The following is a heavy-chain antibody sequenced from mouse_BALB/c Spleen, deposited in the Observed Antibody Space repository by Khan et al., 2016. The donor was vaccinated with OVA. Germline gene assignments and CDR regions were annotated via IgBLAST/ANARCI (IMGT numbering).Heavy chain of an antibody. CDR1: GYSFTSYY. CDR3: TRHGSTSWFAY. CDR2: IDPFNGGS. Sequence: VQLKESGPELMKPGASVKISCKASGYSFTSYYTHWVKQSHGKTLEWIGYIDPFNGGSTYNQKFKGKATLTVDKSSSTAYMHLSSLTSEDSAVLYCTRHGSTSWFAYWGQGTLVTVSA. J-gene: IGHJ3*01. V-gene: IGHV1-31*01. D-gene: IGHD1-1*01.